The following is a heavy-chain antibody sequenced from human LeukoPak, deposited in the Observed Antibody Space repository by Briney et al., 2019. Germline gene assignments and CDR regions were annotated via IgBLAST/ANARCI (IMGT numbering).Heavy chain of an antibody. CDR2: ISGSGGST. V-gene: IGHV3-23*01. Sequence: GGCLRLSCAASGFTFSTYAMSWVRQAPGKGLEWISAISGSGGSTYYADSVKGRFTISRDNSKNTLYLQMDSLRAEDTAVYYCARGDTYSSSWYGFHYWGQGTLVTVSS. CDR1: GFTFSTYA. J-gene: IGHJ4*02. D-gene: IGHD6-13*01. CDR3: ARGDTYSSSWYGFHY.